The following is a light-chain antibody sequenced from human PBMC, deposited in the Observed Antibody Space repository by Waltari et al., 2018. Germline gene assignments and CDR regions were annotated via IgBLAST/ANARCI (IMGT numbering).Light chain of an antibody. CDR2: KVS. CDR1: QSLLSSDGNTY. J-gene: IGKJ1*01. Sequence: DVVMTQSPLSLPVTLGQPASISCRSSQSLLSSDGNTYFSWFQQRPGQSPRRLLYKVSNRDSGVPDRFSGSGSGTDFTLRISRVEAEDVGGYYCMQNTHRPWTFGQGTKVEIK. CDR3: MQNTHRPWT. V-gene: IGKV2-30*01.